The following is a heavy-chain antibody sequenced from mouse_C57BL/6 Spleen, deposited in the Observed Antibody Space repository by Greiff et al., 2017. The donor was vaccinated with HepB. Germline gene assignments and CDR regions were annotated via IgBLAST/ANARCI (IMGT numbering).Heavy chain of an antibody. V-gene: IGHV1-82*01. CDR2: IYPGDGDT. D-gene: IGHD1-1*01. J-gene: IGHJ1*03. Sequence: QVQLQQSGPELVKPGASVKISCKASGYAFSSSWMNWVKQRPGKGLEWIGRIYPGDGDTNYNGKFKGKATLTADKSSSTAYMQRRSLTSEDSAVYFCAREEVTTVVANWYFDVWGTGTTVTVSS. CDR3: AREEVTTVVANWYFDV. CDR1: GYAFSSSW.